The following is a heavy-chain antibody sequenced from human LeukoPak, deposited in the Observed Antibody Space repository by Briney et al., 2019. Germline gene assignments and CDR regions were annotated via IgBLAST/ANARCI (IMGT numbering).Heavy chain of an antibody. CDR1: GFIFSDYF. CDR3: ARGGGYAFDI. CDR2: VSTTGSHT. Sequence: PGGSLRLSCAASGFIFSDYFISWVRQAPGKRLEWLSYVSTTGSHTNYADSVKGRFTISRDNVKKSLYLQMNSLRPDDTAVYYCARGGGYAFDIWGQGTVVTVSS. D-gene: IGHD6-25*01. J-gene: IGHJ3*02. V-gene: IGHV3-11*05.